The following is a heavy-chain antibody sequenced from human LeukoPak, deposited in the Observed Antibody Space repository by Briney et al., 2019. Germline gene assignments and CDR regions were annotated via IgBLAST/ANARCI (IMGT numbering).Heavy chain of an antibody. J-gene: IGHJ3*02. V-gene: IGHV4-38-2*01. D-gene: IGHD1-14*01. CDR2: IYHSGST. CDR3: VGHDHHEVAFDI. CDR1: GYSISSGYY. Sequence: SETLSLTCAVSGYSISSGYYWGWIRQPPGKGLEWIGSIYHSGSTYYNPSLKSRVTISVDTSKNQFSLKLSSVTAADTAVYYCVGHDHHEVAFDIWGQGTMVTVSS.